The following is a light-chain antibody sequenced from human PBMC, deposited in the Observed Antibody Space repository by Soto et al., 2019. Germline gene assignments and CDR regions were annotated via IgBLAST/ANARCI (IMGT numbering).Light chain of an antibody. CDR3: QQYGSSTQT. J-gene: IGKJ1*01. Sequence: EIVLPQSPGTLSLSPGERATLSCRASQSVSSSYLAWYQQKPGQAPRLLIYGASSRATGIPDRFSGSGSGTDFTLTISRLEPEDFAGYYCQQYGSSTQTFGQGTKVEIK. V-gene: IGKV3-20*01. CDR2: GAS. CDR1: QSVSSSY.